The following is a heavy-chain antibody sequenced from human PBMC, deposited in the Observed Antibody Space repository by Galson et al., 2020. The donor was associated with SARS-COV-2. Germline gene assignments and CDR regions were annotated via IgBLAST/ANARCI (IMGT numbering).Heavy chain of an antibody. Sequence: ASVKVSCKVSGYTLTELSMHWVRQAPGKGLEWMGGFDPEDGETIYAQKFQGRVTMTEDTSTDTAYTELSSLRSEDTAVYYCATTTVVVAATDWFDPWGQGTLVTVSS. V-gene: IGHV1-24*01. CDR3: ATTTVVVAATDWFDP. CDR2: FDPEDGET. CDR1: GYTLTELS. D-gene: IGHD2-15*01. J-gene: IGHJ5*02.